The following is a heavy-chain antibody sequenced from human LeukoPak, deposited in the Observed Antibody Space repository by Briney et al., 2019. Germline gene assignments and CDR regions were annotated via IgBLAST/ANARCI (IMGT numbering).Heavy chain of an antibody. Sequence: GGSLRLSCTASGFTFGDYAISSVRQAPGKGREWVGFIRSKACGGTTEYAASVKGRFTISRDDSKSIAYLQMNSLKTGDTAVYYCTRDPYSSSPLFDYWGQGTLVTVSS. D-gene: IGHD6-6*01. V-gene: IGHV3-49*04. CDR3: TRDPYSSSPLFDY. CDR1: GFTFGDYA. CDR2: IRSKACGGTT. J-gene: IGHJ4*02.